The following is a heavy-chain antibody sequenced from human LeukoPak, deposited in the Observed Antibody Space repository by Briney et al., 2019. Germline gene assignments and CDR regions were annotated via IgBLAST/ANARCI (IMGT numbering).Heavy chain of an antibody. CDR1: GFTFRGYW. J-gene: IGHJ5*02. CDR2: MNTEGSST. D-gene: IGHD3-10*01. Sequence: GGSLRLSCEVSGFTFRGYWMHWVRQAPGKGPMWVSGMNTEGSSTIYTDSVKGRFTISRDNSKNTLYLQMNSLRAEDTAVYYCATMVRGVIPNWFDPWGQGTLVTVSS. V-gene: IGHV3-74*01. CDR3: ATMVRGVIPNWFDP.